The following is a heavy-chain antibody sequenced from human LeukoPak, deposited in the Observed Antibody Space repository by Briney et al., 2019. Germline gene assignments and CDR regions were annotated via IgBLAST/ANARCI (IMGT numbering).Heavy chain of an antibody. Sequence: PSGTLSLTCAVSGGSISSGGYSWSWIRQPPGKGLEWIGYIYHSGSTYYNPSLKSRVTISVDRSKNQFSLKLSSVTAADTAVYYCAGMVRGVISMAFDYWGQGTLVTVSS. CDR3: AGMVRGVISMAFDY. CDR1: GGSISSGGYS. V-gene: IGHV4-30-2*01. J-gene: IGHJ4*02. CDR2: IYHSGST. D-gene: IGHD3-10*01.